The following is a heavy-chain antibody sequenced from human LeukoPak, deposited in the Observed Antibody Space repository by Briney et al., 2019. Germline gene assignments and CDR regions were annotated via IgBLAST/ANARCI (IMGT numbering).Heavy chain of an antibody. D-gene: IGHD3-22*01. CDR1: GFTFSRYA. CDR3: AKYYHDTYGYYSRLDY. CDR2: ISGGGGGT. V-gene: IGHV3-23*01. J-gene: IGHJ4*02. Sequence: GGSLRLSCAASGFTFSRYAMSWVRQAPGKGLEWVSAISGGGGGTYYADSVKGRFTISRDNSKNTLYLQMNGVRAEDTAVYYCAKYYHDTYGYYSRLDYWGQGTLVTVSS.